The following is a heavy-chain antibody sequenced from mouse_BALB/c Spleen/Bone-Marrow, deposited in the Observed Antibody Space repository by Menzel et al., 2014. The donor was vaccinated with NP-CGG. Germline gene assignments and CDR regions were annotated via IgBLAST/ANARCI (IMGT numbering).Heavy chain of an antibody. CDR1: GYAFTDYN. CDR2: IDLYNGGT. D-gene: IGHD2-3*01. V-gene: IGHV1S135*01. J-gene: IGHJ4*01. Sequence: QLQQSGPELVKPGASVKVSCKASGYAFTDYNIYWAKQRHGKSLEWIGYIDLYNGGTSYNQKFKGKATLTVDKSSSTAYMHLNSLTSEDSAVYYCARLGDGYYDALDYWGQGTSVTVSS. CDR3: ARLGDGYYDALDY.